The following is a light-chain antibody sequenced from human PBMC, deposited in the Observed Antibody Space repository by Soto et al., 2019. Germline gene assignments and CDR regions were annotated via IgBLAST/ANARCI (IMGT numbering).Light chain of an antibody. Sequence: IQMTKSPSTLSASVGDRVTITCRASQSISNWLAWYQQKPGKAPKILIYKTSSLESGVPSRFSGSGSGTEFTLTISILQPDDFATYYCQQYNCYRWTFGQRTKV. CDR1: QSISNW. CDR3: QQYNCYRWT. CDR2: KTS. V-gene: IGKV1-5*03. J-gene: IGKJ1*01.